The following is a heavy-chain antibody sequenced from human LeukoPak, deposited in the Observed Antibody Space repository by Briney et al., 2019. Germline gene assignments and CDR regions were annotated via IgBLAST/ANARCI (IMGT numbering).Heavy chain of an antibody. Sequence: ASVKVSCKASGYTFSSYAIHWVRQAPGQGLEWMGWINAGVGNTKYSEKFQDRVTVTRDTPATTAYMELRSLRAEDTAVYYCARAGRPMIGGVTPLEHFDSWGQGTLVTVSS. D-gene: IGHD3-10*01. CDR3: ARAGRPMIGGVTPLEHFDS. J-gene: IGHJ4*02. V-gene: IGHV1-3*01. CDR1: GYTFSSYA. CDR2: INAGVGNT.